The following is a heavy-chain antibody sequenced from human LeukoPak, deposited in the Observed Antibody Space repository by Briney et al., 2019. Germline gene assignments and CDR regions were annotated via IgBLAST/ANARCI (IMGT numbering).Heavy chain of an antibody. CDR3: AAGRDCSSTSCSTYYYYYMDV. Sequence: SVKVSCKASGFTFTSSAVQWVRQARGQRLEWIGWIVVGSGNTNYAQKFQERVTITRDMSTSTAYMELSSLRSEDTAVYYCAAGRDCSSTSCSTYYYYYMDVWGKGTTVTVSS. V-gene: IGHV1-58*01. CDR2: IVVGSGNT. J-gene: IGHJ6*03. CDR1: GFTFTSSA. D-gene: IGHD2-2*01.